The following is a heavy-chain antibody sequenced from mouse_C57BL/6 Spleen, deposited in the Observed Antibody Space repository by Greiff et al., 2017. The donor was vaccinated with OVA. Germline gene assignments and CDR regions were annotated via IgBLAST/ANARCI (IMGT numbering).Heavy chain of an antibody. Sequence: EVQRVESGGGLVKPGGSLKLSCAASGFTFSSYAMSWVRQTPEKRLEWVATISDGGSYTYYPDNVKGRFTISRDKAKNNLYLQMSHLKSEDTAMYYCARDPLGHWYFDVWGTGTTVTVSS. CDR1: GFTFSSYA. J-gene: IGHJ1*03. V-gene: IGHV5-4*01. CDR3: ARDPLGHWYFDV. D-gene: IGHD4-1*01. CDR2: ISDGGSYT.